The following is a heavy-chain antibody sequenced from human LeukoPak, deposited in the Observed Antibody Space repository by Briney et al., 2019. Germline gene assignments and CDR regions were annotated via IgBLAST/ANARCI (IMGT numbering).Heavy chain of an antibody. Sequence: ASVKVSCKASGGTFSSYAISWVRQAPGQGLEWMGGIIPIFGTANYAQKFQGRVTITTDESTSTAYMELSSLRSEDTAVYYCAGLLRGTDYYYYYMDVWGKGTTVTVSS. J-gene: IGHJ6*03. CDR1: GGTFSSYA. CDR3: AGLLRGTDYYYYYMDV. V-gene: IGHV1-69*05. D-gene: IGHD3-22*01. CDR2: IIPIFGTA.